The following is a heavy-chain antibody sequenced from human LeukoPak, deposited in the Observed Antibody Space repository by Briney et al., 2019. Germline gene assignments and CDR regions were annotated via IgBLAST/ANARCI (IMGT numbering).Heavy chain of an antibody. CDR3: ARAGRSLLRWYFDY. CDR2: ISGSGGST. V-gene: IGHV3-23*01. CDR1: GFTFSSYA. J-gene: IGHJ4*02. Sequence: GGSLRLSCAASGFTFSSYAMSWVRQAPGKGLEWVSAISGSGGSTYYADSVKGRFTISRDNSKNTLYLQMNSLRAEDTAVYYCARAGRSLLRWYFDYWGQGTLVTVSS. D-gene: IGHD4-23*01.